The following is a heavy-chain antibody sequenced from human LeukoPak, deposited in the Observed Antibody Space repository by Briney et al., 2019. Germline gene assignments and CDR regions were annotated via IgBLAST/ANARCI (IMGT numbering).Heavy chain of an antibody. Sequence: SETLSLTCTVSGGSISSSSYYWGWIRQPPGKGLEWIGSIYYSGSTYYNPSLKSRVTISVDTSKNQFSLKLSSVTAADPAVYYCARPNRLGRLDAFDIWGQGTMVTVSS. CDR1: GGSISSSSYY. CDR2: IYYSGST. CDR3: ARPNRLGRLDAFDI. J-gene: IGHJ3*02. D-gene: IGHD1-26*01. V-gene: IGHV4-39*01.